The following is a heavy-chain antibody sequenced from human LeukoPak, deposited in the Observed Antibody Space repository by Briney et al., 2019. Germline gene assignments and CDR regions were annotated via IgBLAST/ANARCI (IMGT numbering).Heavy chain of an antibody. D-gene: IGHD2-2*01. Sequence: PSETLSLTCTVSGGSVSSYYWSWVRQPPGKGLEWIGYIHSSGSPNYNPSLKSRVTISVDTSKNHFSLNLSSVTAADTAVYYCARGGPPFCISPSCQGAFASGGQGPLVTVSS. V-gene: IGHV4-59*02. CDR3: ARGGPPFCISPSCQGAFAS. J-gene: IGHJ4*02. CDR2: IHSSGSP. CDR1: GGSVSSYY.